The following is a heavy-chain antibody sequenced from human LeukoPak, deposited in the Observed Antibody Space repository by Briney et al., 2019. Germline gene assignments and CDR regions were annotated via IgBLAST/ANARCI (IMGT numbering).Heavy chain of an antibody. J-gene: IGHJ4*02. D-gene: IGHD3-22*01. CDR1: AFHLRSYA. CDR2: ISTNGGST. Sequence: GGALRLSCSASAFHLRSYAMHWVRPGSGEGLQYFSGISTNGGSTYYADSVKGRFSISRDNSKNTLYLQMSSLRAEDTAVYYCVLGSSGFLAPGYFDSWGQGTLVTVSS. V-gene: IGHV3-64D*09. CDR3: VLGSSGFLAPGYFDS.